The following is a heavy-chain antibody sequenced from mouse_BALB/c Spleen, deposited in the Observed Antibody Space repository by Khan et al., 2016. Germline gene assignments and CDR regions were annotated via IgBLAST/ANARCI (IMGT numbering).Heavy chain of an antibody. Sequence: EVQLQESGPDLVKPSQSLSLTCTVTGYSISSGYSWHWIRQFPGNKLEWMAYIHYSGSPNYNQSLKSRISITRDTSKNQFFLQLISVTTEDTATYYCTRGDYYCSGYWGQGTTLTVSS. CDR2: IHYSGSP. D-gene: IGHD1-1*01. CDR1: GYSISSGYS. J-gene: IGHJ2*01. V-gene: IGHV3-1*02. CDR3: TRGDYYCSGY.